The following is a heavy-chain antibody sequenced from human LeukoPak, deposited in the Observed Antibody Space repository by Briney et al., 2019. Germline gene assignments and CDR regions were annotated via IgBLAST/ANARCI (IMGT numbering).Heavy chain of an antibody. CDR1: GFTVISNS. CDR2: IYSNNT. CDR3: ARRAGAYSHPYDY. D-gene: IGHD4/OR15-4a*01. V-gene: IGHV3-53*01. Sequence: GGSLRLSCTVSGFTVISNSISWVRRAPGKGLEWVSFIYSNNTNYSNSVKGRFTISRDNSKNTLYLQMNSLRAEDTAVYYCARRAGAYSHPYDYWGQGTLVTVSS. J-gene: IGHJ4*02.